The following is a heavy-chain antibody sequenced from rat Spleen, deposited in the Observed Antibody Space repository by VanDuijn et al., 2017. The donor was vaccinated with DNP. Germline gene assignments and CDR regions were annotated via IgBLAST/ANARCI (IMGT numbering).Heavy chain of an antibody. D-gene: IGHD1-10*01. CDR1: GFTFSDYN. J-gene: IGHJ4*01. CDR2: IIYDGSRT. CDR3: ARVNNNLYYGMDA. V-gene: IGHV5S10*01. Sequence: EVQLVESGGGLVQPGRSLKLSCTASGFTFSDYNMAWVRQAPKKGLEWVATIIYDGSRTYYRDSVKGRFTISRDDAKDTLSLQMNSLRSEDTATYYCARVNNNLYYGMDAWGQGTSVTVSS.